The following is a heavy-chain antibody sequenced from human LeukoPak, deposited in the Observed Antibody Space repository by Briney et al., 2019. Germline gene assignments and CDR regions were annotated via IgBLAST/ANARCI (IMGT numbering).Heavy chain of an antibody. CDR1: GGSISYYY. J-gene: IGHJ5*02. Sequence: SETLSLTCTVSGGSISYYYWSWVRQPPGKGLEWIGYIYYSGSTNYNPSLKGRVTISVDRSKNQFSLKLSSVTAADTAVYYCARDVDFWSGDPGPWGQGTLVTVSS. CDR3: ARDVDFWSGDPGP. V-gene: IGHV4-59*12. CDR2: IYYSGST. D-gene: IGHD3-3*01.